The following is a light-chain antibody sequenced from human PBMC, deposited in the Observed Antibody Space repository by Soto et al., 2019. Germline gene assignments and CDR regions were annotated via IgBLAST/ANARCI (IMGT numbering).Light chain of an antibody. CDR2: DVS. CDR1: QSISSW. Sequence: DIQMTQSPSTLSASVGDRVTITFRASQSISSWLAWYQQKPGKAPKLLIYDVSSLESGVPSRFSGSGSGTDFTLTISSLQPEDFATYYCQQSYSTPQTFGQGTKVDIK. CDR3: QQSYSTPQT. V-gene: IGKV1-39*01. J-gene: IGKJ1*01.